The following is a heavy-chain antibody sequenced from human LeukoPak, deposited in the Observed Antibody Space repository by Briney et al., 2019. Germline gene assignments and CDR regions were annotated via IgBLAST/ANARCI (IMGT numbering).Heavy chain of an antibody. J-gene: IGHJ6*02. V-gene: IGHV1-8*01. CDR2: MNPNSGNT. CDR1: GYTFTSYD. Sequence: ASVKVSCKASGYTFTSYDINWVRQATGQGLEWMGWMNPNSGNTGYAQKFQGRVTMTRNTSISTAYMELSSLRSEDTAVYYCAGLGGSYRKYYYYGMDVWGQGTTVTVSS. D-gene: IGHD1-26*01. CDR3: AGLGGSYRKYYYYGMDV.